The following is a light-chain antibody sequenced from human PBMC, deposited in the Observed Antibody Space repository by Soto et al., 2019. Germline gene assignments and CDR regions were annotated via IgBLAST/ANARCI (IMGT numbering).Light chain of an antibody. CDR1: QSVTSTY. Sequence: EFVLTQSPGTLSLSPGERAILSCRASQSVTSTYIAWYQQKPRQAPRLLIYGASSRATGIPDRFSGSGSGTDFTIIISRLEAEDFAVYYCQYYGSSPPTTFGQGTKLEIK. CDR2: GAS. J-gene: IGKJ2*01. V-gene: IGKV3-20*01. CDR3: QYYGSSPPTT.